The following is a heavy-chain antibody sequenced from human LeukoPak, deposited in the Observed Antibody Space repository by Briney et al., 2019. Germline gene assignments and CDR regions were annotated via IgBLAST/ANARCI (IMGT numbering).Heavy chain of an antibody. CDR2: IDPKRGGT. CDR3: ARDVGHCSGGTCPIFDY. D-gene: IGHD2-15*01. CDR1: GYTFTGYY. V-gene: IGHV1-2*02. Sequence: ASVKVSCEASGYTFTGYYMHWVRQAPGRGLEWMGWIDPKRGGTKYAQKFQGRVTMTRDTSISAAYMELSSLRSDDTAVYYCARDVGHCSGGTCPIFDYWGQGTLVTVSS. J-gene: IGHJ4*02.